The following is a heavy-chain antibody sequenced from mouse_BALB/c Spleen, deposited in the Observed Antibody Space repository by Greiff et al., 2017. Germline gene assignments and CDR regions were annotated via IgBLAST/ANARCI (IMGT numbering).Heavy chain of an antibody. CDR2: INPSSGYT. V-gene: IGHV1-4*02. CDR3: ARSRGSGNYYFDY. CDR1: GYTFTSYT. J-gene: IGHJ2*01. D-gene: IGHD2-1*01. Sequence: VQLQQSAAELARPGASVKMSCKASGYTFTSYTMHWVKQRPGQGLEWIGYINPSSGYTEYNQKFKDKTTLTADKSSSTAYMQLSSLTSEDSAVYYCARSRGSGNYYFDYWGQGTTLTVSS.